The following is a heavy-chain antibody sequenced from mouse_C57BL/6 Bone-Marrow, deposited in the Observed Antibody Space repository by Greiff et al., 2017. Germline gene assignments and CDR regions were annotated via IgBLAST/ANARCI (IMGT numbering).Heavy chain of an antibody. CDR3: AREGIYYDYDDRGMDY. CDR1: GFTFSSYA. Sequence: EVQGVESGGGLVKPGGSLKLSCAASGFTFSSYAMSWVRQTPEKRLEWVATISDGGSYTYYPDNVKGRFTISRDNAKNNLYLQMSHLKSEDTAMYYCAREGIYYDYDDRGMDYWGQGTSVTVSS. V-gene: IGHV5-4*01. J-gene: IGHJ4*01. CDR2: ISDGGSYT. D-gene: IGHD2-4*01.